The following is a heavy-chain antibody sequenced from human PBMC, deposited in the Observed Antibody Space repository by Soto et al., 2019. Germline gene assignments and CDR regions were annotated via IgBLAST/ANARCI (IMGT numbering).Heavy chain of an antibody. Sequence: QVQLVQSGAEVMKPGASVKVSCKASGYTFTSYAMHWVRQAPGQRLEWMGWINAGNGNTKYSQKFQGRVTITRDTSASTAYMELSSLRSEDTAVYYCAREPRWAAAGTLGYWGQGTLVTVSS. D-gene: IGHD6-13*01. V-gene: IGHV1-3*01. CDR3: AREPRWAAAGTLGY. CDR2: INAGNGNT. CDR1: GYTFTSYA. J-gene: IGHJ4*02.